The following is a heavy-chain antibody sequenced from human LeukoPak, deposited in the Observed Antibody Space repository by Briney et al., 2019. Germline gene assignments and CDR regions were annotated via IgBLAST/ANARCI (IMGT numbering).Heavy chain of an antibody. D-gene: IGHD2-15*01. CDR1: GGSISSSSYY. Sequence: PSETLSLTCTVSGGSISSSSYYWGWIRQPPGKGLEWIGSIYYSGSTYYNPSLKSRVTISVDTSKNQFSLKLSSVTAADTAVYYCARQGLRIDASDIWGQGTMVTVSS. V-gene: IGHV4-39*01. CDR2: IYYSGST. CDR3: ARQGLRIDASDI. J-gene: IGHJ3*02.